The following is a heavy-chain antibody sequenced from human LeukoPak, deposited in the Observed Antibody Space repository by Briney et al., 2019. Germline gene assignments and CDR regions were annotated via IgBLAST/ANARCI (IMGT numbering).Heavy chain of an antibody. CDR2: IYYSGST. J-gene: IGHJ3*02. CDR3: AGLSDYYDSSGYYPATDDAFDI. D-gene: IGHD3-22*01. CDR1: GGSISISSYY. V-gene: IGHV4-39*01. Sequence: SETLSLTCTVYGGSISISSYYWGWIRQPPGKGLEWIGSIYYSGSTYYNPSLKSRVTISVDTSKNQFSLKLSSVTAADTAVYYYAGLSDYYDSSGYYPATDDAFDIWGQGTMVTVSS.